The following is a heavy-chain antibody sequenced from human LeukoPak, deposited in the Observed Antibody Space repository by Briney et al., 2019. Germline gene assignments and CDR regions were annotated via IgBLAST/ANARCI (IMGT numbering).Heavy chain of an antibody. Sequence: GGSLRLSCAASGFTFSSYSVKWVRQAPGKGLEWVSYISSSSGTIYYADSVKGRFTVSRDNAKNSLYLQMNSLRAEDTAVYYCARGRAYYDFWGQGTLVTVSS. J-gene: IGHJ4*02. CDR1: GFTFSSYS. D-gene: IGHD3-3*01. CDR3: ARGRAYYDF. CDR2: ISSSSGTI. V-gene: IGHV3-48*01.